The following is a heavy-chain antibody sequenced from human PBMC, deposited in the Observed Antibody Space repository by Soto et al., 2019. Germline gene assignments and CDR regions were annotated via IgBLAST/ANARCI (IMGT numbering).Heavy chain of an antibody. CDR1: GGTVASSHW. Sequence: PSDTLSLTCGVSGGTVASSHWWSWVRQSPGGGLEWIGNVYHTGDTNFNPSLQGRVTISVDKSNNQFSLRLNSLTAADTAVYFCAREIVTAGGNNYFDPWGPGTLVTVSS. CDR3: AREIVTAGGNNYFDP. V-gene: IGHV4-4*02. J-gene: IGHJ5*02. CDR2: VYHTGDT. D-gene: IGHD2-21*02.